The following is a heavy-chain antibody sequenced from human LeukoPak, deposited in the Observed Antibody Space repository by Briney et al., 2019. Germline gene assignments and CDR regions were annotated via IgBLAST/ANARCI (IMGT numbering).Heavy chain of an antibody. CDR2: IYHSGST. D-gene: IGHD4-17*01. CDR3: ARGPHDYGSKGVFDP. J-gene: IGHJ5*02. CDR1: GGSISSGGYY. Sequence: SETLSLTCTVSGGSISSGGYYWSWIRQPPGKGLEWIGYIYHSGSTYYNPSLKSRVTISVDRSKNQFSLKLSSVTAADTAVYYCARGPHDYGSKGVFDPWGQGTLVTVSS. V-gene: IGHV4-30-2*01.